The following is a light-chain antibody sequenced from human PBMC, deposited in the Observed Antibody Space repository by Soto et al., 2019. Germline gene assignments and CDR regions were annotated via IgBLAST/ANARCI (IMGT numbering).Light chain of an antibody. Sequence: EIVLTQSPATLSLSPGERATLSCRASQSVSSYLAWYQHKPGQAPRLLIYDASTRATGIPARFSGSGSGTDFPLTISSLEPEDFAVYYCQQRSTPLTFGGGTKVEIK. CDR2: DAS. J-gene: IGKJ4*01. CDR3: QQRSTPLT. CDR1: QSVSSY. V-gene: IGKV3-11*01.